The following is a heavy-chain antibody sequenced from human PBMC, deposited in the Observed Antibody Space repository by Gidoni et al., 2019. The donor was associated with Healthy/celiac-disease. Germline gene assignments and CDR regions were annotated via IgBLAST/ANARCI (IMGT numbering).Heavy chain of an antibody. CDR2: IWYDGSNK. J-gene: IGHJ3*02. D-gene: IGHD4-17*01. V-gene: IGHV3-33*01. Sequence: QVQLVESGGGVVQPGRSLRLSCAASGFTFSSYGMHWVRQAPGTGLEWVAVIWYDGSNKYYADSVKGRFTISRDNSKNTLYLQMNSLRAEDTAVYYCARGMGGDFPMGAFDIWGQGTMVTVSS. CDR1: GFTFSSYG. CDR3: ARGMGGDFPMGAFDI.